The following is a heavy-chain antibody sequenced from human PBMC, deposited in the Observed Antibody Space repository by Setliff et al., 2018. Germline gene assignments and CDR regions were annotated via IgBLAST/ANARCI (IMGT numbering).Heavy chain of an antibody. Sequence: GGSLRLSCAASGFTFTTYWMNWVRQAPGKGLEWVATIKQDGSQKYYVDSVKGRFTISRDNAKNSLFLQMDSLRDEDTAVYYCATNRGGDYFDYWGQGTLVTVSS. D-gene: IGHD7-27*01. J-gene: IGHJ4*02. CDR1: GFTFTTYW. V-gene: IGHV3-7*01. CDR2: IKQDGSQK. CDR3: ATNRGGDYFDY.